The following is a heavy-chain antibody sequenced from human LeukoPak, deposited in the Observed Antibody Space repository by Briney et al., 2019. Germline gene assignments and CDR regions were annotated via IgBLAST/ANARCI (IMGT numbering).Heavy chain of an antibody. CDR2: IIPIFGTA. Sequence: ASVKVSCKASGGTFSSYAISWVRQAPGQGLEWMGGIIPIFGTANYAQKFQGRVTITTDESTSTAYMELSSLRSEDTAVYYCARVLDIVATLGYYYMDVWGKGTTVTVSS. CDR3: ARVLDIVATLGYYYMDV. CDR1: GGTFSSYA. D-gene: IGHD5-12*01. V-gene: IGHV1-69*05. J-gene: IGHJ6*03.